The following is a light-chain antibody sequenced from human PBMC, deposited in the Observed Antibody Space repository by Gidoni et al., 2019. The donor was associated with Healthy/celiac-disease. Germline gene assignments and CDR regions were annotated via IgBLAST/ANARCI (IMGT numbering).Light chain of an antibody. CDR2: AAS. J-gene: IGKJ4*01. CDR3: PQRSNWPPLT. V-gene: IGKV3-11*01. CDR1: QSVSSY. Sequence: EIELTQSPATLSLSPGERATLTCRASQSVSSYLAWYHQKPGQAPRLLIYAASNRATGIPARFSGSGSGPDFTLTIRCLVPEDFAFYFCPQRSNWPPLTFGGGTKVEIK.